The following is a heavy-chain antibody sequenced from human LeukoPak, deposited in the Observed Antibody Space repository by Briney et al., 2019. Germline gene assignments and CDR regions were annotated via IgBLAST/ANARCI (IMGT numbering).Heavy chain of an antibody. CDR3: ARLGLANSWVDS. J-gene: IGHJ5*01. V-gene: IGHV4-59*01. D-gene: IGHD3-16*01. CDR2: IHYSGYI. CDR1: GGSIGSYY. Sequence: PSETLSLTCSVSGGSIGSYYWNWIRQPPGKGLEWIGCIHYSGYISYNPSLESRVIISADTSKDQFSLRLSSMTTADTAVYYCARLGLANSWVDSWGQGSLVTVSS.